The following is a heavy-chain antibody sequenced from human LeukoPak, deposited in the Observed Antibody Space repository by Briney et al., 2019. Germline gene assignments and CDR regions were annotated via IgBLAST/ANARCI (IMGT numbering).Heavy chain of an antibody. D-gene: IGHD5-12*01. V-gene: IGHV1-8*01. J-gene: IGHJ4*02. CDR3: ARGSPRGYDLHY. CDR1: GYTFTSYD. Sequence: ASVKVSCKASGYTFTSYDINWVRQATGQGLEWMGWMNPNSGNTGYAQKFQGRVTMTRNTSISTAYMELSSLRSEDTAVYYCARGSPRGYDLHYWGQGTLVTVSS. CDR2: MNPNSGNT.